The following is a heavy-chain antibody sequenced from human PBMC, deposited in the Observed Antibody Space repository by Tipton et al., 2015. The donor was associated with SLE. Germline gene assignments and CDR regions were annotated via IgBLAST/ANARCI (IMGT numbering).Heavy chain of an antibody. Sequence: GSLRLSCAASGFTFSSYSMNWVRQAPGKGLEWVSSISSSSSYIYYADSVKGRFTISRDNAKNSLYLQMNSLRAEDTAVYYCARGGVYDFWSGYYTGLDYWGQGTLVPVSS. J-gene: IGHJ4*02. CDR3: ARGGVYDFWSGYYTGLDY. CDR2: ISSSSSYI. D-gene: IGHD3-3*01. CDR1: GFTFSSYS. V-gene: IGHV3-21*01.